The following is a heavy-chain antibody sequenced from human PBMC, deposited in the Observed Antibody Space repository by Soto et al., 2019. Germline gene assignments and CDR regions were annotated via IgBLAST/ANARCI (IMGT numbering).Heavy chain of an antibody. CDR1: GGSISSSSYY. V-gene: IGHV4-39*01. CDR3: ARRGRKKSIAAAGTPNWFDP. Sequence: QLQLQESGPGLVKPSETLSLTCTVSGGSISSSSYYWGWIRQPPGKGLEWIGSIYYSGSTYYNPSLKSRVTISAATSKNQFSLKLSSVTAADTAVYYCARRGRKKSIAAAGTPNWFDPWGQGTLVTVSS. CDR2: IYYSGST. D-gene: IGHD6-13*01. J-gene: IGHJ5*02.